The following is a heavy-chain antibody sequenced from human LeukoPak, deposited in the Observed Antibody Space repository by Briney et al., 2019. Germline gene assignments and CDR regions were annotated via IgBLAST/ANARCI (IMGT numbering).Heavy chain of an antibody. CDR3: AREYSSSWYGYYYYYMDV. CDR1: GGSISSSSYY. D-gene: IGHD6-13*01. J-gene: IGHJ6*03. Sequence: SETLSLTCTVSGGSISSSSYYWSWIRQPPGKGLEWIGYIYYSGSTNYNPSLKSRVTISVDTSKNQFSLKLSSVTAADTAVYYCAREYSSSWYGYYYYYMDVWGKGTTVTVSS. V-gene: IGHV4-61*01. CDR2: IYYSGST.